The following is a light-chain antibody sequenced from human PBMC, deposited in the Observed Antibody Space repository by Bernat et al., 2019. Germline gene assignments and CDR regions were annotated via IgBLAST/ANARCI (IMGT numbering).Light chain of an antibody. CDR2: DAS. Sequence: EIVLTQSPATLSLSPGERATLSCRASQSVSSYLAWYQQKPGQAPRLLIYDASNRATGIPARFSGSGSGTDFTVTISSLEPEDFAVYYCQQRSNWPPTFGRGTKVEIK. V-gene: IGKV3-11*01. J-gene: IGKJ4*01. CDR1: QSVSSY. CDR3: QQRSNWPPT.